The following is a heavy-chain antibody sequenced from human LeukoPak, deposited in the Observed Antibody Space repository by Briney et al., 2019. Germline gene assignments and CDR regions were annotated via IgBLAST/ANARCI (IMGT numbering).Heavy chain of an antibody. D-gene: IGHD2-21*01. V-gene: IGHV3-23*01. CDR2: ICGSGGST. CDR3: ANMRRVIAIFDY. Sequence: FSAICGSGGSTYYAASVKGRFTISRDNSKNTLYLQMNSLRAEDTAVYYCANMRRVIAIFDYWGQGTLVTVSS. J-gene: IGHJ4*02.